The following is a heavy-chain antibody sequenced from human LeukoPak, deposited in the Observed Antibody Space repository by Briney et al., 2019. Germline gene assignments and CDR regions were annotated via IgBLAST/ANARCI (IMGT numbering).Heavy chain of an antibody. Sequence: SETLSLTCAVYGGSFSGYYWSWIGQPPGKGLEWIGEINHSGSTNYNPSLKSRVTISVDTSKNQFSLKLSSVTAADTAVYYCARGRQLAFDYWGQGTLVTVSS. J-gene: IGHJ4*02. CDR3: ARGRQLAFDY. CDR1: GGSFSGYY. V-gene: IGHV4-34*01. CDR2: INHSGST. D-gene: IGHD6-6*01.